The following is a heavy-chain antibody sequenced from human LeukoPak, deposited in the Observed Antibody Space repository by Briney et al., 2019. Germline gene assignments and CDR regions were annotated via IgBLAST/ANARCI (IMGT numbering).Heavy chain of an antibody. J-gene: IGHJ4*02. V-gene: IGHV3-9*01. D-gene: IGHD3-10*01. CDR3: AKGVVRRALYFDY. Sequence: PGGSLRLSCAASGFTFEDYAMHWVRQAPGQGLEWVSGISWNSGDIGYADSVKGRFTVSRDNAKNSLFLQMNGLRPDDTALYYCAKGVVRRALYFDYWGQGTLVTVSS. CDR2: ISWNSGDI. CDR1: GFTFEDYA.